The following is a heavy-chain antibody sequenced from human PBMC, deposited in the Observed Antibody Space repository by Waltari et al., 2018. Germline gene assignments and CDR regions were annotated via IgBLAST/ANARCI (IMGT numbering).Heavy chain of an antibody. CDR1: GGSISRSSSY. V-gene: IGHV4-39*01. D-gene: IGHD2-8*01. Sequence: QLQLQESGPGLVKPSETLSLTCTVTGGSISRSSSYWGWIRQPPGKGLEWIGSIYYSGSTYYNPSLKSRVTISVDTSKNQFSLKLSSVTAADTAVYYCARHPAMTIMLWYFDLWGRGTLVTVSS. J-gene: IGHJ2*01. CDR2: IYYSGST. CDR3: ARHPAMTIMLWYFDL.